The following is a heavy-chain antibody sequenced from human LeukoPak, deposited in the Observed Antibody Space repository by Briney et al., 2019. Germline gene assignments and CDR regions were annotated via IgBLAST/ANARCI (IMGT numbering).Heavy chain of an antibody. CDR3: ARHMHSYGYFDY. V-gene: IGHV4-59*08. D-gene: IGHD5-18*01. CDR1: GDSMSSYY. CDR2: IYYSGSI. Sequence: SETLSLTCTVSGDSMSSYYWSWVRQPPGKGLEWIGYIYYSGSINYNPSLKSRVAISLDTSKNQFSLKLSSVTAADTAVYYCARHMHSYGYFDYWGQGSLVTVSS. J-gene: IGHJ4*02.